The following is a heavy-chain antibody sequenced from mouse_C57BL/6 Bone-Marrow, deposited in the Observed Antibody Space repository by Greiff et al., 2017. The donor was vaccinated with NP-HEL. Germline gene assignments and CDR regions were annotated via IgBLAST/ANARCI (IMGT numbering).Heavy chain of an antibody. CDR2: ISSGGSYT. J-gene: IGHJ3*01. CDR3: ASLDSSGSPFAY. CDR1: GFTFSSYG. V-gene: IGHV5-6*01. D-gene: IGHD3-2*02. Sequence: EVQVVESGGDLVKPGGSLKLSCAASGFTFSSYGMSWVRQTPDKRLEWVATISSGGSYTYYPDSVKGRFTISRDNAKNTLYLQMSSLKSEDTAMYYCASLDSSGSPFAYWGQGTLVTVSA.